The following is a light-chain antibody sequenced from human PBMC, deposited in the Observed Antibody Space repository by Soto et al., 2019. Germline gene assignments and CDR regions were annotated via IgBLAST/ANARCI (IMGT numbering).Light chain of an antibody. CDR3: SSYKSSSILV. Sequence: QSALTQPASVSGSPGQSITISCTGTSSDIGDYDYVSWYQQHPGKAPKPMIYEVSNRPSGVSNRFSGSKSGNTASLTISGLQAEDEADFYCSSYKSSSILVFGGGTKLTVL. J-gene: IGLJ3*02. V-gene: IGLV2-14*01. CDR2: EVS. CDR1: SSDIGDYDY.